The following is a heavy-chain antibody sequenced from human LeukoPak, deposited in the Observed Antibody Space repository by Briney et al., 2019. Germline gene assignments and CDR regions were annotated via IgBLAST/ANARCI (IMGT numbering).Heavy chain of an antibody. CDR3: AKGFSMTTSYYFDY. CDR2: IRYDGSNK. D-gene: IGHD4-11*01. CDR1: GFTFSSYG. J-gene: IGHJ4*02. V-gene: IGHV3-30*02. Sequence: GGSLRLSCAASGFTFSSYGMHWVRQAPGKGLEWVAFIRYDGSNKYYADSVKGRFTISRDNSKNTLYLQMNSLRAEDTAVYYCAKGFSMTTSYYFDYWGQGTLVTVSS.